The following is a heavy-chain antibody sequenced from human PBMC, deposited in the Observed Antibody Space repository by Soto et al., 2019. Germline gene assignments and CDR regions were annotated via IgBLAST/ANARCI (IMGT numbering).Heavy chain of an antibody. CDR3: ARDLVVVVAATRDAFDI. CDR2: TYYRSKWYN. Sequence: SQTLSLTCAISGDSVSSNSAAWHWIRQSPSRGLEWLGRTYYRSKWYNDYAVSVKSRITINPDTSKNQFSLQLNSVTPEDTAVYYCARDLVVVVAATRDAFDIWGQGTMVTVSS. D-gene: IGHD2-15*01. CDR1: GDSVSSNSAA. V-gene: IGHV6-1*01. J-gene: IGHJ3*02.